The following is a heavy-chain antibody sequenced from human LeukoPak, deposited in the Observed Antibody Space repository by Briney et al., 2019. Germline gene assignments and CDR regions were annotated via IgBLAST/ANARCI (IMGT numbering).Heavy chain of an antibody. CDR2: IYHTGST. V-gene: IGHV4-38-2*01. Sequence: SETLSLTCEVSGYSISSDKYWGWIRQTPGEGVEWSGSIYHTGSTYYNPSLKSRVSISVDTSKNQFSLKFTSVTAADTAVYYCARSHSGWQGHNNWFDPWGQGTLATVYS. J-gene: IGHJ5*02. CDR1: GYSISSDKY. CDR3: ARSHSGWQGHNNWFDP. D-gene: IGHD6-19*01.